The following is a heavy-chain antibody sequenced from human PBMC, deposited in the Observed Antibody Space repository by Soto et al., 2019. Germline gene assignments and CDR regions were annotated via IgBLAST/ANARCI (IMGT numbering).Heavy chain of an antibody. Sequence: EVQLVESGGGLVKPGGSLRLSCAASGFTFSNAWMNWVRQAPGKGLEWVGRIKRKTDGGTTDYAAPVKGRFTISRDDSKNTLYLQMNSLKTEDTAVYYCTTYDILTGYSGGDYWGQGTLVTVSS. CDR1: GFTFSNAW. J-gene: IGHJ4*02. D-gene: IGHD3-9*01. V-gene: IGHV3-15*07. CDR2: IKRKTDGGTT. CDR3: TTYDILTGYSGGDY.